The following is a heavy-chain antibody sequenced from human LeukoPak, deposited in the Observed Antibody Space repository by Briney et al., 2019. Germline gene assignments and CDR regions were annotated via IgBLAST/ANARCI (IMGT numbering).Heavy chain of an antibody. D-gene: IGHD3-22*01. V-gene: IGHV1-3*04. J-gene: IGHJ1*01. Sequence: ASVKVSCKTSGYTFANYGMHWVRQAPRQSLEWMGWINTGNGNTKSSQKFQDRVALTRDTSASTAYMELNSLSSEDTAVYYSARVPLSDSSGHYYPHWGQGTLVTVSS. CDR1: GYTFANYG. CDR3: ARVPLSDSSGHYYPH. CDR2: INTGNGNT.